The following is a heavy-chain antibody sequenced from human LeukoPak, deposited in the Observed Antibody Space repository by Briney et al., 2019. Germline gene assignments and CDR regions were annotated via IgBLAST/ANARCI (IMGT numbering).Heavy chain of an antibody. D-gene: IGHD3-3*01. Sequence: ASVKVSCKASGYTFTSYGISWVRQAPGQGLEWMGWISAYNGNTNYAQKLQGRVTMTTDTSTSTAYMELRSLRSDDTAVYYCARFGTKIQLRFLEWSLSLDIWGQGTMVTVSS. J-gene: IGHJ3*02. CDR3: ARFGTKIQLRFLEWSLSLDI. CDR2: ISAYNGNT. V-gene: IGHV1-18*01. CDR1: GYTFTSYG.